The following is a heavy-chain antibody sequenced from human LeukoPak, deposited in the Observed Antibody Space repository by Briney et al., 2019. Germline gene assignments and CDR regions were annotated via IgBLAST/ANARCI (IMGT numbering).Heavy chain of an antibody. Sequence: GGSLRLSCAASGFTFSTYWMSWVRQAPGKGLEWVANIDQDGGEEYYVDSVKGRFTISRDNAKNSLYLEMNSLRAEDTAVYYCARDKIMGATHFDYWGQGTLVTVSS. J-gene: IGHJ4*02. CDR1: GFTFSTYW. CDR2: IDQDGGEE. D-gene: IGHD1-26*01. CDR3: ARDKIMGATHFDY. V-gene: IGHV3-7*01.